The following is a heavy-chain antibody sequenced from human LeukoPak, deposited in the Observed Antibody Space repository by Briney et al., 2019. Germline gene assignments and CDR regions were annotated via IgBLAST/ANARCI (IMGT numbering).Heavy chain of an antibody. J-gene: IGHJ4*02. CDR1: GFTFSSYG. D-gene: IGHD1-14*01. CDR2: ISYDGSNK. V-gene: IGHV3-30*03. Sequence: GGSLGLSCAASGFTFSSYGMNWVRQAPGKGLEWVAVISYDGSNKYYADSVKGRFTISRDNAKNSLYLQMNSLRAEDTAVYYCASPTDLSDYWGQGTLVTVSS. CDR3: ASPTDLSDY.